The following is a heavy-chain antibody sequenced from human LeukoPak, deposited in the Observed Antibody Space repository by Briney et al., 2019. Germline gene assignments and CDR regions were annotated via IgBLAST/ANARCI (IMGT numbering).Heavy chain of an antibody. CDR1: GFTFNTYW. Sequence: GRSLRPSCAASGFTFNTYWMDWVRQAPGKGLVWVSRINSDGSITTYADYVRGRFTISRDNAKSTLYLQMNSLRAEDTAVYYCASSTQISKYADYWGQGALVTVSS. J-gene: IGHJ4*02. CDR3: ASSTQISKYADY. V-gene: IGHV3-74*01. CDR2: INSDGSIT. D-gene: IGHD2-2*01.